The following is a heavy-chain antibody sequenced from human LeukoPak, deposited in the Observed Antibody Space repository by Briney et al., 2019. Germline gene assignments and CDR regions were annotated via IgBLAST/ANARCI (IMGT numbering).Heavy chain of an antibody. J-gene: IGHJ4*02. Sequence: GVSLRLSCAASGVTFRDAWMSWVRHAPGKGLEWVGRIKSKTDGGTTDYGAPVKDRFTISRDDSKNTLYLQMNSLKTEDTAVYYCAAGTGTSDFDYWGQGALVTVSS. CDR1: GVTFRDAW. CDR3: AAGTGTSDFDY. V-gene: IGHV3-15*01. D-gene: IGHD1-7*01. CDR2: IKSKTDGGTT.